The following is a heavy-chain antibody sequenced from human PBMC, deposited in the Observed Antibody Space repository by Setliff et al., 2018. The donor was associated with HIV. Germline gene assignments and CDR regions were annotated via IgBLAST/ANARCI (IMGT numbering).Heavy chain of an antibody. J-gene: IGHJ4*03. CDR1: GGSISSSSYY. CDR3: ARRDGYSYGFYFDY. CDR2: IYYSGST. Sequence: SETLSLTCTVSGGSISSSSYYWDWIRQPPGKGLEWIGSIYYSGSTYYNPSLKSRVAISVDTSKNQFSLKLSSVTAADTAVYYCARRDGYSYGFYFDYWGKGTTVTVSS. V-gene: IGHV4-39*01. D-gene: IGHD5-18*01.